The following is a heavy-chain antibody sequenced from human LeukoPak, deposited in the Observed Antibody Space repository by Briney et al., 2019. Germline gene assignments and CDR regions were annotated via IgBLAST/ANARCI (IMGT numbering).Heavy chain of an antibody. CDR2: MYSGGSP. Sequence: GGSLRLSCAASGVTVSSNYMSWVRQAPGKGLEWVSVMYSGGSPYYADSVKGRFTISRDNSRNTLYLQMNSLRAEDTAVYYCARGVYDISGYFYYFDYWGQGTLVTVSS. CDR3: ARGVYDISGYFYYFDY. D-gene: IGHD3-22*01. J-gene: IGHJ4*02. V-gene: IGHV3-53*01. CDR1: GVTVSSNY.